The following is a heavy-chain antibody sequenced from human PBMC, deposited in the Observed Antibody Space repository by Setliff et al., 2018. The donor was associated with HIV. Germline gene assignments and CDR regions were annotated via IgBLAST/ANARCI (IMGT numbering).Heavy chain of an antibody. J-gene: IGHJ4*02. CDR3: ARLRQWLAFFDS. CDR2: ISYTGIT. D-gene: IGHD6-19*01. V-gene: IGHV4-39*01. CDR1: GGSISRGSYS. Sequence: SETLSLTCTVSGGSISRGSYSWGWIRQPPGKGLEWIGSISYTGITNYNPSLKSRITISVDTSQNQFSLKLTSVTAADTAVYYCARLRQWLAFFDSWGQGTLVTVSS.